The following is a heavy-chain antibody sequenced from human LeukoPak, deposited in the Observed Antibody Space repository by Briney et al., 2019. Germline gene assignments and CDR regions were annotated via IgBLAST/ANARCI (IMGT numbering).Heavy chain of an antibody. CDR1: GYSFSSYW. D-gene: IGHD4-17*01. CDR3: ARLYGDYLGGYFDY. Sequence: GESLKISCKGSGYSFSSYWIGRVRQMPGKGLEWMGIIYPGDSDTRYSPSLQGQVTISADKSISTAYLQWSSLKASDTAMYDCARLYGDYLGGYFDYWGQGTLVTVSS. V-gene: IGHV5-51*01. CDR2: IYPGDSDT. J-gene: IGHJ4*02.